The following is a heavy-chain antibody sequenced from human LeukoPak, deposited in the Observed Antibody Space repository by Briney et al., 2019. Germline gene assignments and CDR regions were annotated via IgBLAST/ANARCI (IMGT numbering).Heavy chain of an antibody. CDR3: AKDSRDYNFRTGYYFDY. J-gene: IGHJ4*02. V-gene: IGHV3-23*01. CDR2: ISGSGAST. CDR1: GFTFSTNA. D-gene: IGHD5-24*01. Sequence: GGSLRLSCLTSGFTFSTNAMSWVRQAPGKGLEWISGISGSGASTYYADSVTGRFTISRDNSKNTLDLQMNSLRAEDTAIYYCAKDSRDYNFRTGYYFDYWGQGTLVTVSS.